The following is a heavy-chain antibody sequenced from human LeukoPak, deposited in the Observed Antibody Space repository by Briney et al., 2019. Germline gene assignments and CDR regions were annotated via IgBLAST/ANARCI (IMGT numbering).Heavy chain of an antibody. V-gene: IGHV1-18*01. CDR2: INAYNGNT. CDR3: ARAMTPTYYDYVWGSYRSYYFDY. D-gene: IGHD3-16*02. CDR1: GYTFTSYG. J-gene: IGHJ4*02. Sequence: ASVKVSCKASGYTFTSYGISWVRQAPGQGLEWMGWINAYNGNTNYAQKLQGRVTMTTDTSTSTAYMELRSLRSDDTAVYYCARAMTPTYYDYVWGSYRSYYFDYWGQGTLVTVSS.